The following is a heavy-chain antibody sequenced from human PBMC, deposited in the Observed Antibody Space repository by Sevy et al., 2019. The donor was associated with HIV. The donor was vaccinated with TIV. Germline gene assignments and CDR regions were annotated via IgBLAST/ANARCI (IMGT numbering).Heavy chain of an antibody. CDR1: GFTFSSYG. Sequence: GGSLRLSCAASGFTFSSYGMLWVRQAPGKGLEWVAVISYDGSNKYYADSVKGRFTISRDNSKNTLYLQMNSLRAEDTAVYYCAKDVGIAVAGNKGSSYYYYYGMDVWGQGTTVTVSS. CDR2: ISYDGSNK. V-gene: IGHV3-30*18. J-gene: IGHJ6*02. D-gene: IGHD6-19*01. CDR3: AKDVGIAVAGNKGSSYYYYYGMDV.